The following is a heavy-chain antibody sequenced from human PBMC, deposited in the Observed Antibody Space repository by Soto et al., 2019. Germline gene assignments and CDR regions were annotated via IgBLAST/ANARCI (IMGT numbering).Heavy chain of an antibody. D-gene: IGHD3-16*02. CDR2: IIPIFGTA. CDR1: GGTFSSYA. V-gene: IGHV1-69*13. CDR3: ARDRSYGMDV. J-gene: IGHJ6*02. Sequence: RASVKVSCKASGGTFSSYAISWVRQAPGQGLEWMGGIIPIFGTANYAQKFQGRVTITADESTSTAYMELSSLRSEDTAVYYCARDRSYGMDVWGQGXTVTVYS.